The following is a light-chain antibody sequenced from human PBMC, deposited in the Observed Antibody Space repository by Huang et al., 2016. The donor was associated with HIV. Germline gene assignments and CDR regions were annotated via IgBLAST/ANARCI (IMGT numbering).Light chain of an antibody. J-gene: IGKJ1*01. Sequence: DIQMTQPPPSLPASIGDRVTITCRASHSISSNLNWYQQKPGKPHKRWIFVATYLASGVPARFSGSGSGTQFTLTIDGLQPEDLATYFCQQSQNTPWTFGQGSRLEIK. CDR3: QQSQNTPWT. CDR2: VAT. CDR1: HSISSN. V-gene: IGKV1-39*01.